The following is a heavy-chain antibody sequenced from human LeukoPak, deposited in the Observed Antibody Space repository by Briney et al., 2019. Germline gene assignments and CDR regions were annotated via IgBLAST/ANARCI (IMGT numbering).Heavy chain of an antibody. D-gene: IGHD5-18*01. V-gene: IGHV4-34*01. CDR3: ARVGYSYVINDWSRTGLGAYPTKYYYHMDV. CDR2: INHRGST. J-gene: IGHJ6*03. CDR1: GGSFSGYY. Sequence: SETLSLTCAVYGGSFSGYYWSGIRQPPGKGLEWSGEINHRGSTNYNPSLKSRVTISGDTSKNQFSLKLSSVTAADTAVYFCARVGYSYVINDWSRTGLGAYPTKYYYHMDVWGKGTTVTVSS.